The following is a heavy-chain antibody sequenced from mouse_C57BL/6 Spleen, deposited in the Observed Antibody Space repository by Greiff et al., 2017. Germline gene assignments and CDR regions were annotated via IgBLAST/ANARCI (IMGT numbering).Heavy chain of an antibody. V-gene: IGHV1-80*01. Sequence: QVQLQQSGAELVKPGASVKISCKASGYAFSSYWMNWVKQRPGKGLEWIGQIYPGDGDTNYNGKFKGKATLTADKSSSTAYMQLSSLTSEDSAGYFCARSGLRDYAMDYWGQGTSVTVSS. J-gene: IGHJ4*01. CDR1: GYAFSSYW. CDR3: ARSGLRDYAMDY. D-gene: IGHD1-1*01. CDR2: IYPGDGDT.